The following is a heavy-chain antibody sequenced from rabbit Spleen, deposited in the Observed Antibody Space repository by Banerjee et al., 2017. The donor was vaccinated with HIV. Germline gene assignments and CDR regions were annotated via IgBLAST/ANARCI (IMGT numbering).Heavy chain of an antibody. V-gene: IGHV1S40*01. CDR1: GLSVSRSYG. D-gene: IGHD4-1*01. CDR2: IDAGSTGNT. J-gene: IGHJ3*01. Sequence: QSLVESGGDLVKPGASLTLTCTASGLSVSRSYGICWVRQAPGKGLGWIACIDAGSTGNTYYANWAKGRFTISKTSSTTVTLQMTSLAVADTATYFCARGLYYDSSVIGVAYALTRLDLWGQGTLVTVS. CDR3: ARGLYYDSSVIGVAYALTRLDL.